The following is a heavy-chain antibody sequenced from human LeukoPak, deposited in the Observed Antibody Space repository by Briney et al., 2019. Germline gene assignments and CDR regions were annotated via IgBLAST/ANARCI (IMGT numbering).Heavy chain of an antibody. Sequence: ASVKVSCKTYGYTFTNFGISWVRQAPGQGLEWMGWISAYNGNTNYAQTLQGRVTMTTDTSTSTAYMELRSLRSDDTAVYYCARRAYCGGDCSFDYWGQGTLVTVSS. V-gene: IGHV1-18*01. CDR2: ISAYNGNT. CDR3: ARRAYCGGDCSFDY. J-gene: IGHJ4*02. CDR1: GYTFTNFG. D-gene: IGHD2-21*02.